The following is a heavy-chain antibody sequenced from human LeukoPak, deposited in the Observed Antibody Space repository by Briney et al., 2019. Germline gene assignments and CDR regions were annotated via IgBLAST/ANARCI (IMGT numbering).Heavy chain of an antibody. V-gene: IGHV3-23*01. CDR1: GFTVSSNY. CDR3: ATRGTSATKYFAD. D-gene: IGHD1-1*01. Sequence: GGSLRLSCAASGFTVSSNYMSWVRQAPGKGLEWVATITAGGSNTYYADSVKGRFTISRDNPKNTLHLQMNSLRAEDTAVYYCATRGTSATKYFADWGQGTLVSVSS. J-gene: IGHJ4*02. CDR2: ITAGGSNT.